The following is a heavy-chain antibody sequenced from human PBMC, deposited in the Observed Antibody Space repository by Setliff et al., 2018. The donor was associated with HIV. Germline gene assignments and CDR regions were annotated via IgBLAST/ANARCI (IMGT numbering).Heavy chain of an antibody. CDR3: ARDRSNYVGLDAFDI. CDR2: IIPIFGTA. V-gene: IGHV1-69*13. CDR1: GGTFSSYA. J-gene: IGHJ3*02. Sequence: SVKVSCKASGGTFSSYAISWVRQAPGQGLEWMGGIIPIFGTANYAQKFQGRVTITADESTSTAYIELSSLRSEDTAVYYCARDRSNYVGLDAFDIWGQGTMVTVSS. D-gene: IGHD4-4*01.